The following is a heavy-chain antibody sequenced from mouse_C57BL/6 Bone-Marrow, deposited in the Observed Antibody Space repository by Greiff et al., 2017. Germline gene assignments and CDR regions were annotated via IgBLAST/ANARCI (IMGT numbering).Heavy chain of an antibody. Sequence: QVQLQQSGPELVKPGASVKISCKASGYAFSSSWMNWVKQRPGKGLEWIGRIYPGDGDTNYNGKFKGKATLTADKSSSTAYMQLSSLASEDSAVYFCARRIYYDYGYYFDYRGQGTTLTVSS. CDR3: ARRIYYDYGYYFDY. J-gene: IGHJ2*01. V-gene: IGHV1-82*01. CDR2: IYPGDGDT. D-gene: IGHD2-4*01. CDR1: GYAFSSSW.